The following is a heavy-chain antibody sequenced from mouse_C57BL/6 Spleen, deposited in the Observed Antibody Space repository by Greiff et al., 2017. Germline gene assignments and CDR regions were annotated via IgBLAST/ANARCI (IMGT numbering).Heavy chain of an antibody. CDR1: GYTFTGHW. V-gene: IGHV1-9*01. CDR2: ILPGSGST. Sequence: QVQLKQSGAELMKPGASVKLSCKATGYTFTGHWIEWVKQRPGHGLEWIGEILPGSGSTNYNEKFKGKATVTVDTSSSTAYMELHSLTSEDSAVYFCAREDGYYEFAYWGRGTLVTVSA. CDR3: AREDGYYEFAY. D-gene: IGHD2-3*01. J-gene: IGHJ3*01.